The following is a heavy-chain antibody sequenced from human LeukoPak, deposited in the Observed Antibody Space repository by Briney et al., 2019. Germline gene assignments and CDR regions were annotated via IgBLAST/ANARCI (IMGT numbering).Heavy chain of an antibody. CDR3: AKTRILGWLSPNYFDY. CDR2: VSGSGGST. CDR1: GFIFTSYA. D-gene: IGHD3-3*01. Sequence: GGSLRLTCVASGFIFTSYAMSWVRQAPGKGLEWVSTVSGSGGSTDYADSVKGRFTISRDNSKNTLYLQMNSLRAEDTAVYYCAKTRILGWLSPNYFDYWGQGTLVTVSS. J-gene: IGHJ4*02. V-gene: IGHV3-23*01.